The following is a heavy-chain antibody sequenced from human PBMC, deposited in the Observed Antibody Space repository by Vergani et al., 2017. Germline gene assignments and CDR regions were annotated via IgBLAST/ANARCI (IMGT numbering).Heavy chain of an antibody. CDR3: AKHFRGWGIDY. Sequence: QVQLVESGGGVVQRGGSRRLSCAPSGFTLSNYAMQWIRQGPGKGLEFVAFIQIDGSNQNYADSVKGRFTLSRDFSKNTLYLQMNSLRTDDTATYYCAKHFRGWGIDYWGQGTQVIVSS. V-gene: IGHV3-30*02. D-gene: IGHD3-16*01. CDR2: IQIDGSNQ. J-gene: IGHJ4*02. CDR1: GFTLSNYA.